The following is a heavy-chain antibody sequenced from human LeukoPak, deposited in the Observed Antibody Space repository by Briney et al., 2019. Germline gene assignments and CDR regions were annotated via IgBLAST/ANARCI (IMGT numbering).Heavy chain of an antibody. D-gene: IGHD3-3*01. V-gene: IGHV1-69*13. Sequence: SVKVSCKASGGTFSSYAISWVRQAPGQGLEWMGGIIPIFGTANYAQKFQGRVTITADESTSTAYMELSSLRSEDTAVYYCASELNHLRFLEWTIFDYWGQGTLVTVSS. CDR2: IIPIFGTA. CDR1: GGTFSSYA. CDR3: ASELNHLRFLEWTIFDY. J-gene: IGHJ4*02.